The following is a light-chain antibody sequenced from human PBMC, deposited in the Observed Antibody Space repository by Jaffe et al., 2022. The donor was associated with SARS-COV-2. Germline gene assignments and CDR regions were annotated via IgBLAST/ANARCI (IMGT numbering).Light chain of an antibody. CDR3: QQYNDWPPWT. Sequence: EIVMTQSPATLSVSPGERAILSCRASQSISSNLAWYQQKPGQAPRLLIYGASTRATDIPARFSGSGSGTEFTLTISSLQSEDFAVYYCQQYNDWPPWTFGQGTKVEIK. J-gene: IGKJ1*01. V-gene: IGKV3-15*01. CDR2: GAS. CDR1: QSISSN.